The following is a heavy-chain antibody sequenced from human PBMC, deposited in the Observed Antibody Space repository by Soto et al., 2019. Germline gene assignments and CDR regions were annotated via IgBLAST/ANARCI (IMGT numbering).Heavy chain of an antibody. CDR3: ARKGPPRDAFDI. CDR2: VLGGGGST. V-gene: IGHV3-23*01. J-gene: IGHJ3*02. Sequence: GGFLRLSCAASGCTFISYAMSWVRQTPGKGLEWVSGVLGGGGSTFYADSVKGRFTISRDNSKNTLYVQMNSLRAEDTAIYYCARKGPPRDAFDIWGQGTMVTVSS. CDR1: GCTFISYA.